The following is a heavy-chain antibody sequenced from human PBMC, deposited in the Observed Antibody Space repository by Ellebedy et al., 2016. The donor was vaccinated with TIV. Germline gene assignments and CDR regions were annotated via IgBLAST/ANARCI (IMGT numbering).Heavy chain of an antibody. J-gene: IGHJ3*01. CDR3: AKDRIGATKMGAFQV. CDR2: LSYAGSNK. CDR1: GFTFSSYG. V-gene: IGHV3-30*18. Sequence: GESLKISCVASGFTFSSYGMHWVRQAPGKGLEWVAVLSYAGSNKQYADSVEARLTISRDNSKNTLYLQMNSLRAEDTAVYYCAKDRIGATKMGAFQVWGQGTMVTVSS. D-gene: IGHD1-26*01.